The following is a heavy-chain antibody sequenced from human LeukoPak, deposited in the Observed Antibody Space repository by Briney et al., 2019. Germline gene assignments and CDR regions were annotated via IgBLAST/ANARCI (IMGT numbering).Heavy chain of an antibody. CDR1: GGSLSSYY. D-gene: IGHD1-26*01. V-gene: IGHV4-59*08. CDR3: ARLKVGGGGYYFHDF. J-gene: IGHJ4*02. Sequence: PSETLSLTCTVSGGSLSSYYWSWIRQPPGKGLEWIGYIYYTGSTNYNPSLKSRVTISLDTSKNQFSLRLSSVTAADTAVYYCARLKVGGGGYYFHDFWGQGTLVTVSS. CDR2: IYYTGST.